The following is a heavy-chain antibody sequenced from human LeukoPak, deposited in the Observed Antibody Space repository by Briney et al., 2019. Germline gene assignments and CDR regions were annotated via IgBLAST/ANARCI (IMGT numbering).Heavy chain of an antibody. CDR1: GGTFSSYA. V-gene: IGHV1-69*13. J-gene: IGHJ6*02. D-gene: IGHD4-23*01. CDR2: IIPIFGTA. Sequence: SVRVSCKASGGTFSSYAISWVRQAPGQGLEWMGGIIPIFGTANYAQKFQGRVTITADESTSTAYMELSSLRSEDTAVYYCAREVTPDYGMDVWGQGTTVTVSS. CDR3: AREVTPDYGMDV.